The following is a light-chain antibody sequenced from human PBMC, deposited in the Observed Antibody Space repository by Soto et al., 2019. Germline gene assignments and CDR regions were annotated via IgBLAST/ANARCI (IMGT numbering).Light chain of an antibody. Sequence: EIVLTQSPDTLSLSPGERATLSCRASQSVVSNYLAWYQQKPGQAPRLLIYGASNRATGIPDRFSGSVSGTDFTLTISRLEPEYFAVFYCQQYVRSPYTFGQGTKVEIK. J-gene: IGKJ2*01. V-gene: IGKV3-20*01. CDR2: GAS. CDR1: QSVVSNY. CDR3: QQYVRSPYT.